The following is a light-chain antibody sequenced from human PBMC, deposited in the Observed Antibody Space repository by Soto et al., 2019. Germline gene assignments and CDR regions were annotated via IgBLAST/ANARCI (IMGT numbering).Light chain of an antibody. CDR3: QRYNSTSRT. CDR2: DAS. Sequence: DIQMTQSPSTLSASVGDRVTITCRASQNVDNWVAWYQQKPGKAPKFLIYDASNLESGVPSRFSGRGSGTEFTLTISSLQPDDFATYYCQRYNSTSRTFGQGTRV. V-gene: IGKV1-5*01. CDR1: QNVDNW. J-gene: IGKJ1*01.